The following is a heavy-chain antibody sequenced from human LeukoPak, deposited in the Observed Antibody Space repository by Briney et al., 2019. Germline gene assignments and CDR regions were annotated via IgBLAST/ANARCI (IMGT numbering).Heavy chain of an antibody. V-gene: IGHV3-23*01. Sequence: SGGSLRLSCAASGFTFSSYAMSWVRQAPGKGLEWVSGISGSGGTTYYADSVKGRFTISRDNSKNTLYLQMNSLRPEDTAVYYCARVGPYGIGSPFDYWGQGTLVTVSS. CDR2: ISGSGGTT. D-gene: IGHD3-10*01. CDR3: ARVGPYGIGSPFDY. J-gene: IGHJ4*02. CDR1: GFTFSSYA.